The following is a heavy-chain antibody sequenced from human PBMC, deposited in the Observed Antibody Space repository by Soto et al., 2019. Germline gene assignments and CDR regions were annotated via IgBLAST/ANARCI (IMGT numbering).Heavy chain of an antibody. J-gene: IGHJ6*02. CDR2: IYYSGST. CDR1: GRSISSYD. CDR3: ARERHYDFWSGYPTTHYYYGMDV. Sequence: PSETLSLTCTVSGRSISSYDWSWIRQHPGKGLEWIGYIYYSGSTNYNPSLKSRVTISVDTSKNQFSLKLSSVTAADTAVYYCARERHYDFWSGYPTTHYYYGMDVWGQGTTVTVSS. D-gene: IGHD3-3*01. V-gene: IGHV4-59*01.